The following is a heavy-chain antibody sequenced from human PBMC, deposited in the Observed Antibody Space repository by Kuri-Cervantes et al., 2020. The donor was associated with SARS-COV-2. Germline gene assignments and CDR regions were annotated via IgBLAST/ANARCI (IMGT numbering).Heavy chain of an antibody. V-gene: IGHV3-30*19. CDR1: GFSFSPYG. D-gene: IGHD1-26*01. CDR2: ISYDGSDK. Sequence: GGSLRLSCAASGFSFSPYGMYWVRQAPGKGLEWVAVISYDGSDKYYADSVKGRFIISRDNSKNTLYLQMNSPRVEDTAVYYCLRVFSSGSLIDYWGQGTLVTVSS. J-gene: IGHJ4*02. CDR3: LRVFSSGSLIDY.